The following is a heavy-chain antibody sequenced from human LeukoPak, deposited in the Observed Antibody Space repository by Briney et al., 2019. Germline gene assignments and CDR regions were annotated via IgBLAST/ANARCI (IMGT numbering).Heavy chain of an antibody. Sequence: GGSLRLSCAASGITFINAWMNWVRQAPGKGLEWVGRIKSRSDGGTTDYATPVKGRFTISRDDPKATVYLQMDSLKTEDTAVYYCTAPLTTVTTLPFDSWGQGTLVTVSS. D-gene: IGHD4-17*01. CDR1: GITFINAW. J-gene: IGHJ4*02. CDR3: TAPLTTVTTLPFDS. V-gene: IGHV3-15*01. CDR2: IKSRSDGGTT.